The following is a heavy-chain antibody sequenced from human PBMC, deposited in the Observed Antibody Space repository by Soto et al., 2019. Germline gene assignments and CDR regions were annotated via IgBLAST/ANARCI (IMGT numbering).Heavy chain of an antibody. CDR1: GFTFSSYA. CDR2: ISSNGGST. Sequence: GGSLRLSCSASGFTFSSYAMHWVRQAPGKGLEYVSAISSNGGSTYYADSVKGRFTISRDNSKNTLYLQMSSLRAEDTAVYYCVKDSRVNQMGRWAQLWLWRHHFFDYWGQGTLVTVSS. V-gene: IGHV3-64D*08. J-gene: IGHJ4*02. CDR3: VKDSRVNQMGRWAQLWLWRHHFFDY. D-gene: IGHD5-18*01.